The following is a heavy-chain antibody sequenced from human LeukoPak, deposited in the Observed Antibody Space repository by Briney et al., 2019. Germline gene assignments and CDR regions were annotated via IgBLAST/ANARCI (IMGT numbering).Heavy chain of an antibody. V-gene: IGHV3-53*01. J-gene: IGHJ4*02. Sequence: GGSLRLSCAASGFTFSSYSMNWVRQAPGKGLEWVSVIYSGASTYYADSVKGRFTISRDNSKNTLYLQMNSLRAEDTAVYYCASTKVGYSYGFDYWGQGTLVTVSS. CDR1: GFTFSSYS. CDR2: IYSGAST. D-gene: IGHD5-18*01. CDR3: ASTKVGYSYGFDY.